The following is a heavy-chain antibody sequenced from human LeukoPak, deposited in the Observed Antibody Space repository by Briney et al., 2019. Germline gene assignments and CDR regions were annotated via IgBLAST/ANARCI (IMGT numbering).Heavy chain of an antibody. Sequence: GGSLRLSCAASGFTFSSYGMHWVRQAPGKGLEWVAVISYDGSNKYYADSVKGRFTISRDNSKNTLYLQMNSLRAEDTAVYYCARGVVPAAKRSYYYYGMDVWGQGTTVTVSS. CDR1: GFTFSSYG. CDR2: ISYDGSNK. J-gene: IGHJ6*02. CDR3: ARGVVPAAKRSYYYYGMDV. V-gene: IGHV3-30*03. D-gene: IGHD2-2*01.